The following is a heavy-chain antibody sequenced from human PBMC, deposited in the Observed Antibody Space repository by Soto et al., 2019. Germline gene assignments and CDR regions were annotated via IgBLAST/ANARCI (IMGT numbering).Heavy chain of an antibody. Sequence: GASVKVSCKASGYTFTGYYMHWLRQAPGQGLEWMGWINPNSGGTNYAQKFQGWVTMTRDTSISTAYMELSRLRSDDTAVYYCAREGVVDARKDGFDYWGQGTLVTVS. V-gene: IGHV1-2*04. J-gene: IGHJ4*02. D-gene: IGHD2-15*01. CDR3: AREGVVDARKDGFDY. CDR2: INPNSGGT. CDR1: GYTFTGYY.